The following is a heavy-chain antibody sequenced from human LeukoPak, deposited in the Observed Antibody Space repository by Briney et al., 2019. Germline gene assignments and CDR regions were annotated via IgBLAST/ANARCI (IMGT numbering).Heavy chain of an antibody. V-gene: IGHV3-20*04. CDR3: ARQTRGYVYYFDY. CDR1: GFPFQDSG. Sequence: RPGGSLRLSCAASGFPFQDSGLSWVRQAPGKGLEWISGINWNGDTTVYADSVKDRFTISRDNAKNSLYLQMNSLRADDTAFYYCARQTRGYVYYFDYWGQGTLVTVSS. J-gene: IGHJ4*02. CDR2: INWNGDTT. D-gene: IGHD2-2*01.